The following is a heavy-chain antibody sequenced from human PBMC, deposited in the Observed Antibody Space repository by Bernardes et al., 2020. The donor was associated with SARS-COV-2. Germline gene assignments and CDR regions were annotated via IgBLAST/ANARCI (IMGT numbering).Heavy chain of an antibody. V-gene: IGHV4-39*01. Sequence: SETLSLTCTVSGDSMSRTDHWGWIRQPPGKGLEWLGAIDQSGTTYRNSSLKSRIILSIDPTRNQFSLKMRSMTAADTAVYFCARRDSFSTSPVDSWGQGILVTVSS. J-gene: IGHJ5*01. CDR2: IDQSGTT. CDR1: GDSMSRTDH. CDR3: ARRDSFSTSPVDS.